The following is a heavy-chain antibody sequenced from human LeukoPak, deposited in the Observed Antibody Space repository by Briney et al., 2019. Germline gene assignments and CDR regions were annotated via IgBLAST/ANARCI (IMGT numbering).Heavy chain of an antibody. CDR1: GFTFSSYA. CDR2: ISVSATT. Sequence: PGGSLRLSCAASGFTFSSYAMSWVRQAPGKGLEWISAISVSATTYYADSVKGRFTISRDNSKNTLYLQMTSLRAEDTALYYCALSGGSDWYGLECWGQGTLVTVSS. D-gene: IGHD6-13*01. CDR3: ALSGGSDWYGLEC. V-gene: IGHV3-23*01. J-gene: IGHJ4*02.